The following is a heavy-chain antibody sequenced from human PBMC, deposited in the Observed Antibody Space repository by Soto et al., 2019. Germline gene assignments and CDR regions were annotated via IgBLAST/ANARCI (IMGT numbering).Heavy chain of an antibody. CDR2: IYHSGST. D-gene: IGHD2-15*01. Sequence: SETLSLTCAVSGGSISSGGYSWSWIRQPPGKGLEWIGYIYHSGSTYYNPSLKSRVTISGETSKNHLSLRLSSVTAADRAVYYCARDVKRDSCSGGRCYRSETFDPWGQGILVTVSS. J-gene: IGHJ5*02. CDR3: ARDVKRDSCSGGRCYRSETFDP. CDR1: GGSISSGGYS. V-gene: IGHV4-30-2*01.